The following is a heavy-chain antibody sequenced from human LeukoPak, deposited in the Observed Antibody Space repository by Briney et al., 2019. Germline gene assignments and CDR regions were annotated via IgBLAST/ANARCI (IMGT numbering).Heavy chain of an antibody. J-gene: IGHJ6*03. V-gene: IGHV1-2*02. CDR2: INPNSGGT. D-gene: IGHD3-16*01. CDR3: ARVPSVGASAYYMDV. CDR1: GYTFTGYY. Sequence: ASVTVSCKASGYTFTGYYMHWVRQAPGQGLEWMGWINPNSGGTNYAQKFQGRVTMTRDTSISTAYMELSRLRSDDTAVYYCARVPSVGASAYYMDVWGKGTTVTVSS.